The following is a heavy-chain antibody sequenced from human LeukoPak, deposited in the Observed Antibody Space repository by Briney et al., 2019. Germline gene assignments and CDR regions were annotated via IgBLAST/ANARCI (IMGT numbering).Heavy chain of an antibody. D-gene: IGHD3-10*01. CDR1: GYTFTGYY. Sequence: ASLKVSCTASGYTFTGYYMHWVRQAPGQGLEWMGWINPNSGGTNYAQKLQGWVTMTRDTSISTAYMELSRLRSDDTAVYYCARGLLWFGEPTLDYWGQGTLVTVSS. CDR2: INPNSGGT. V-gene: IGHV1-2*04. J-gene: IGHJ4*02. CDR3: ARGLLWFGEPTLDY.